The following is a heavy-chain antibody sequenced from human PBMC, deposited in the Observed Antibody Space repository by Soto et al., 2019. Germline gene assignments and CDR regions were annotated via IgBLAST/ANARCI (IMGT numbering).Heavy chain of an antibody. CDR2: ISYDGSNK. CDR1: GFTFSSYG. D-gene: IGHD1-26*01. V-gene: IGHV3-30*18. Sequence: QVQLVESGGVVVQPGRSLRLSCAASGFTFSSYGMHWVRQAPGKGLEWVAVISYDGSNKYYADSVKGRFTISRDNSKNTLYLQMNSLRTEHTAVYYCAKDQDSGSYYFDYWGQGTLVTVST. CDR3: AKDQDSGSYYFDY. J-gene: IGHJ4*02.